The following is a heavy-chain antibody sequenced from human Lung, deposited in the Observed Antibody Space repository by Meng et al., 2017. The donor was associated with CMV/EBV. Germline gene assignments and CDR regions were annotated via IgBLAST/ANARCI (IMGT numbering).Heavy chain of an antibody. V-gene: IGHV1-18*01. CDR3: ASGTPGRSYCDY. CDR1: GYTFGSYG. J-gene: IGHJ4*02. D-gene: IGHD2-15*01. CDR2: FVNYVDT. Sequence: VPLLQSGPEVKKPGASVGVSCKASGYTFGSYGICWVRQAPGQGLEWMGWFVNYVDTYPAPKFQGRVTMTTDTHTNTAFMELRSLTSDDTAVYYCASGTPGRSYCDYWGQGTLVTVSS.